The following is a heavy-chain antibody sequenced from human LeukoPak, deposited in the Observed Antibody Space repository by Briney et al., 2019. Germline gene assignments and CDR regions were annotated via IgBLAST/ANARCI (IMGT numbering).Heavy chain of an antibody. CDR2: IYYSGST. CDR1: GGSISSSSYY. Sequence: PSETLSLTCTVSGGSISSSSYYWGWIRQPPGKGLEWIGSIYYSGSTYYNPSLKSRVTISVDTSKNQFSLKLSSVTAADTAVYYCARHLLAPGPGLRWLHRVRGWFDPWGQGTLVTVSS. V-gene: IGHV4-39*01. D-gene: IGHD4-17*01. CDR3: ARHLLAPGPGLRWLHRVRGWFDP. J-gene: IGHJ5*02.